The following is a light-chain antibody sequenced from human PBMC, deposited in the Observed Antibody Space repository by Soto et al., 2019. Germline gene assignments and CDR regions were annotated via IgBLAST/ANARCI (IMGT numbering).Light chain of an antibody. J-gene: IGKJ1*01. CDR1: QSVSGN. CDR2: GAS. V-gene: IGKV3-15*01. CDR3: QHDSCWPAWK. Sequence: EIVMTQSPATLSVSPGERATLSCRASQSVSGNLAWYQQKPGQSPRLLIYGASTRAIGIPARFSGSGSGTEFTLTICSLQSEDCAVYYCQHDSCWPAWKFGQGTKVEVK.